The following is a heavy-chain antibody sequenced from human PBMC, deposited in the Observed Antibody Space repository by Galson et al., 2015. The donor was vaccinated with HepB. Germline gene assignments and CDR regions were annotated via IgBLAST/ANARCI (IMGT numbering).Heavy chain of an antibody. CDR2: ISYDGSNK. CDR3: AKAERDYYDSSGEPNFDY. V-gene: IGHV3-30*18. Sequence: SLRLSCAASGFTFSSYGMHWVRQAPGKGLEWVAVISYDGSNKYYADSVKGRFTISRDNSKNTLYLQMNSLRAEDTAVYYCAKAERDYYDSSGEPNFDYWGQGTLVTVSS. CDR1: GFTFSSYG. J-gene: IGHJ4*02. D-gene: IGHD3-22*01.